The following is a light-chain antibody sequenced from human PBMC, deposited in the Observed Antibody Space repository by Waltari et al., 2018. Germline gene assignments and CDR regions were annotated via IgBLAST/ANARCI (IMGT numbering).Light chain of an antibody. Sequence: QSALTQPASVSGSPGQSITISCTGTSSNVGGFTLVSWYQHNPGKAPQLIIYDVNKRPSGISPRFFGAKSGNTASLTISGLQADDESDYYCCSYAGDSTLIFGGGTKLTVL. CDR1: SSNVGGFTL. CDR3: CSYAGDSTLI. CDR2: DVN. J-gene: IGLJ2*01. V-gene: IGLV2-23*02.